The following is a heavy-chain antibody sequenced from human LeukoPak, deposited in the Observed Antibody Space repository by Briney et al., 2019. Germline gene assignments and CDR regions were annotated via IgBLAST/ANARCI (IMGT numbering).Heavy chain of an antibody. CDR3: ARVGSYYDSSGYYYELGAFDI. V-gene: IGHV6-1*01. CDR2: TYYRSKWYN. J-gene: IGHJ3*02. CDR1: GDSVSSNSAA. Sequence: SQTLSLTCAISGDSVSSNSAAWNWIRQSPSRGLEWLGRTYYRSKWYNDYAVSVKSRITINPDTSKNQFSLQLNSVTPEDTAVYYCARVGSYYDSSGYYYELGAFDIWGQGTMVTVSS. D-gene: IGHD3-22*01.